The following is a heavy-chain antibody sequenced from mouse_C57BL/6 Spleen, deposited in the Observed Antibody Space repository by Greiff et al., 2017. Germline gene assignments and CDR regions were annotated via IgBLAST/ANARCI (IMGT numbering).Heavy chain of an antibody. CDR2: IYWDDDK. J-gene: IGHJ4*01. Sequence: QVTLKESGPGILQSSQTLSLTCSFSGFSLSTSGMGVSWIRQPSGKGLEWLAHIYWDDDKRYNPSLKSRLTISKDTSRNQVFLKITSVDPAYTATYYCARSLYDGYTRGAMDYWGQGTSVTVSS. D-gene: IGHD2-3*01. CDR1: GFSLSTSGMG. V-gene: IGHV8-12*01. CDR3: ARSLYDGYTRGAMDY.